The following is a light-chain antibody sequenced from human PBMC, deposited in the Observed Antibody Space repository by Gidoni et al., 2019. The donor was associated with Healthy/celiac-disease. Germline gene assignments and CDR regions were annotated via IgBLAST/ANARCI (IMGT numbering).Light chain of an antibody. J-gene: IGLJ3*02. CDR1: SRHSSYI. V-gene: IGLV4-60*02. Sequence: QPVLTQSSSASASLGSSVKLTCTLSSRHSSYIIAWHQQQPGKAPRYLTKLEGSGSYNKGSGVPDRFSGSSSGADRYLTISNLQFEDEADYYCETWDSNTRVFGGGTKLTVL. CDR3: ETWDSNTRV. CDR2: LEGSGSY.